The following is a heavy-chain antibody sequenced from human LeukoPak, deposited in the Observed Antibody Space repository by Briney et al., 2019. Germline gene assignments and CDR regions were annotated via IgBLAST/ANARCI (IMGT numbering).Heavy chain of an antibody. V-gene: IGHV3-53*01. J-gene: IGHJ4*02. CDR3: ARDEFGDANY. D-gene: IGHD4-17*01. CDR1: GFTVSSSY. CDR2: IYSGGST. Sequence: SGGSLRLSCAASGFTVSSSYMSWVRQAPGKGLEWVSVIYSGGSTYYADPVKGRFTISRDNSKNTLYLQMNSLRAEDTAVYYCARDEFGDANYWGQGTLVTVSS.